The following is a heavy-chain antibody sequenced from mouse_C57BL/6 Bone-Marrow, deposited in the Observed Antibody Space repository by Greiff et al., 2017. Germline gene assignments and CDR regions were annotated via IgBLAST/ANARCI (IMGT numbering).Heavy chain of an antibody. J-gene: IGHJ2*01. V-gene: IGHV1-82*01. Sequence: QVQLQQSGPELVKPGASVKISCKASGYAVSSSWMNWVKQRPGTGLEWIGRIYPGDGDTNYNGKFKGKATLTADKSSSTAYMQLSSLTSEDSAVYFCARGRSYYYGFDYWGQGTTLTVSS. CDR1: GYAVSSSW. D-gene: IGHD1-1*01. CDR2: IYPGDGDT. CDR3: ARGRSYYYGFDY.